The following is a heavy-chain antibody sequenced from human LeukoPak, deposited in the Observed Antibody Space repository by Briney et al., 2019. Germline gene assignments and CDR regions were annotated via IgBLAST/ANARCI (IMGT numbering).Heavy chain of an antibody. CDR3: ATKPGYSSSWYDY. Sequence: SETLSLTCAVYGGSFSDYYWSWIRQSPGKGLEWIGEIDHSGSTNYNPSLKSRVTISVDTSKNQFSLKLSSVTAADTAVYYCATKPGYSSSWYDYWGQGTLVTVSS. V-gene: IGHV4-34*01. D-gene: IGHD6-13*01. CDR2: IDHSGST. CDR1: GGSFSDYY. J-gene: IGHJ4*02.